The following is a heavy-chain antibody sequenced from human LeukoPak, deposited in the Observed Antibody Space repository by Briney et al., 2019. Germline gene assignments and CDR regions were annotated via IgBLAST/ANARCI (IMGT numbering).Heavy chain of an antibody. CDR1: GGSFSGYY. V-gene: IGHV4-34*01. CDR2: INHSGST. J-gene: IGHJ4*02. CDR3: ARHRGLRYYGSGSYYNVSPFDY. D-gene: IGHD3-10*01. Sequence: SETLSLTCAVYGGSFSGYYWSWIRQPPGKGLEWIGEINHSGSTNYNPSLKSRVTISVDTSKNQFSLKLSSVTAADTAVYYCARHRGLRYYGSGSYYNVSPFDYWGQGTLVTVSS.